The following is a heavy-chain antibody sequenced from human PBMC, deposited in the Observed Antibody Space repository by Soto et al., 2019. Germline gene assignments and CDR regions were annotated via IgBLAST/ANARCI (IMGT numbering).Heavy chain of an antibody. V-gene: IGHV4-39*01. J-gene: IGHJ5*02. CDR1: GGSIISSSYY. D-gene: IGHD1-26*01. Sequence: SETLSLTCTVSGGSIISSSYYFVCIRQRPWRGLEWIGSIYYSGSTYYNPSLKSRVTISVDTSKNQFSLKLSSVTAADTAVYYCARHRFNEWELLRDLYNWFDPWGQGTLVTVSS. CDR3: ARHRFNEWELLRDLYNWFDP. CDR2: IYYSGST.